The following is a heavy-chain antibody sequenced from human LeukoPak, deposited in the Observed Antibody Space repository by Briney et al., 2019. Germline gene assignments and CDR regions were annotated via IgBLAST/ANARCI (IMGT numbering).Heavy chain of an antibody. V-gene: IGHV1-2*06. Sequence: GASVKVSYKASGYTFTGYYMHWVRQAPGQGLEWMGRINPNSGGTNYAQKFQGRVTMTRDTSISTAYMELSRLRFDDMAVYYCARDAVRGSYLFDYWGQGTLVTVSS. D-gene: IGHD1-26*01. CDR3: ARDAVRGSYLFDY. CDR1: GYTFTGYY. CDR2: INPNSGGT. J-gene: IGHJ4*02.